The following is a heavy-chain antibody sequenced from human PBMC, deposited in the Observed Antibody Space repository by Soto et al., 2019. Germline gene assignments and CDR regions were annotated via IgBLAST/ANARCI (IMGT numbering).Heavy chain of an antibody. CDR1: GFTFSTYE. CDR2: ITGSGGAI. V-gene: IGHV3-48*03. J-gene: IGHJ6*04. Sequence: EVELVESGGGLVQPGGALRLSCTASGFTFSTYEMNWVRQAPGKGLDWVAYITGSGGAIYFADSVKGRFSISRDNAKNDLYLEMNSLRAEDTAVYYCARVHTEVKPAIRPHYYGMDVWGKGTTVNGSS. CDR3: ARVHTEVKPAIRPHYYGMDV.